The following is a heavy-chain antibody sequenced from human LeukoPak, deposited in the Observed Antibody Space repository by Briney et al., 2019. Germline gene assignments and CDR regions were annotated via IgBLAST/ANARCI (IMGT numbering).Heavy chain of an antibody. D-gene: IGHD5-24*01. J-gene: IGHJ4*02. V-gene: IGHV4-59*04. CDR3: ARGIATMGVYGY. Sequence: SETLSLTCTVSGGSISSYYWSWIRQPPGKGLEWIGSIYYSGSTYYSPSLKSRVTISVDTSNNQFSLRLSSVTAADTAVYYCARGIATMGVYGYWGQGTLVTVSS. CDR2: IYYSGST. CDR1: GGSISSYY.